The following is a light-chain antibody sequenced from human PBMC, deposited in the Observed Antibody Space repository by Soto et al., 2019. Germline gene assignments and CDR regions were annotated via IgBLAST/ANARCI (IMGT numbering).Light chain of an antibody. CDR3: LQLYSIPYT. CDR2: DVS. V-gene: IGKV1-39*01. Sequence: DIQMTQSPSALSASVGERVSITCRASQNIGRYLSWYQQKPGQAPNLLIYDVSSLQSGVPSRFSGSGSGTEFTLTISSLQPEDFTTYYCLQLYSIPYTFGQGAKVDIK. CDR1: QNIGRY. J-gene: IGKJ2*01.